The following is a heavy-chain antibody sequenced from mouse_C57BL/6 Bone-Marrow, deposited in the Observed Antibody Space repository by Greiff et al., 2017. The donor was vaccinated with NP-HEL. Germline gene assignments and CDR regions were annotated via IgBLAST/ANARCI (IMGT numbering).Heavy chain of an antibody. CDR2: IWRGCST. CDR3: AKHYPYYFDN. Sequence: QVPLKASGPGLVAPSQSLSITCTVSGFSFTSSGVALVRQPPGQGLSCLVVIWRGCSTNYNSALMSRLSISKDNSKSQVFLKMNSLQTDDTAMYYGAKHYPYYFDNWGQGTTRTVTS. J-gene: IGHJ2*01. V-gene: IGHV2-9*01. CDR1: GFSFTSSG.